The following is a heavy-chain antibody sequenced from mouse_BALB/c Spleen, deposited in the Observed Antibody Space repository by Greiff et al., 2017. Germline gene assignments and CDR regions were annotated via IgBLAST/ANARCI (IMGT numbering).Heavy chain of an antibody. V-gene: IGHV5-6-5*01. CDR1: GFTFSSYA. CDR2: ISSGGST. CDR3: ARAFYAMDY. J-gene: IGHJ4*01. Sequence: EVQGVESGGGLVKPGGSLKLSCAASGFTFSSYAMSWVRQTPEKRLEWVASISSGGSTYYPDSVKGRFTISRDNARNILYLQMSSLRSEDTAMYYCARAFYAMDYWGQGTSVTVSS.